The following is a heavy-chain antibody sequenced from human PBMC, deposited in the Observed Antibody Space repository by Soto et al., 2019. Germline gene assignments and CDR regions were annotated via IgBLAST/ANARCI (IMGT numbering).Heavy chain of an antibody. CDR3: ARGYEVNWHTPHY. CDR2: INHIGRT. V-gene: IGHV4-34*01. Sequence: QVQLQQWGAGLLKPSETLSLTCAVNGGSFSGYYWSSIRQSPGKGLEWIGEINHIGRTNFNPSLKSRVTMSGDTSKNQFSLKLSSVTAADTAVYYCARGYEVNWHTPHYWGQGTLVTVSS. D-gene: IGHD5-12*01. CDR1: GGSFSGYY. J-gene: IGHJ4*02.